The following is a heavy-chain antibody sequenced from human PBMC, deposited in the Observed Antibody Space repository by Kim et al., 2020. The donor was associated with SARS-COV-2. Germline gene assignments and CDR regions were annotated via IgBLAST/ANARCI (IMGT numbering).Heavy chain of an antibody. CDR1: GGSFSGYY. CDR2: INHSGST. Sequence: SETLSLTCAVYGGSFSGYYWSWIRQPPGKGLEWIGEINHSGSTNYNPSLKSRVTISVDTSKNQFSLKLSSVTAADTAVYYCARGDGSSWTPSWFDPWGQGTLVTVSS. CDR3: ARGDGSSWTPSWFDP. D-gene: IGHD6-13*01. V-gene: IGHV4-34*01. J-gene: IGHJ5*02.